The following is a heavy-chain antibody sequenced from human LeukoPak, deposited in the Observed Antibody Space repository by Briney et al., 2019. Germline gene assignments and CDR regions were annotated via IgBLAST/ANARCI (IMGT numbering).Heavy chain of an antibody. CDR1: GFTFSSYA. D-gene: IGHD1-26*01. CDR2: ISGSGGTT. Sequence: PGGSLILSCAASGFTFSSYAMSWVRQAPGKGLEWVSVISGSGGTTYYADSVKGRFTISRDSSKNTVYLQMNSLRAEDTAVYYCAEGSGSLDYWGQGTLVTVSS. CDR3: AEGSGSLDY. J-gene: IGHJ4*02. V-gene: IGHV3-23*01.